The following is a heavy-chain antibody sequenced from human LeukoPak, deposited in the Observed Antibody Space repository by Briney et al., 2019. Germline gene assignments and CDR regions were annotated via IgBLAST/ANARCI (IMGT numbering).Heavy chain of an antibody. D-gene: IGHD6-25*01. CDR2: ISSSSSYI. V-gene: IGHV3-21*01. J-gene: IGHJ4*02. Sequence: GGSLRLSCAASGFTSSSYSMNWVRQAPGKGLEWVSSISSSSSYIYYADSVKGRFTISRDNAKNSLYLQMNSLRAEDTAVYYCARVERLAYFDYWGQGTLVTVSS. CDR3: ARVERLAYFDY. CDR1: GFTSSSYS.